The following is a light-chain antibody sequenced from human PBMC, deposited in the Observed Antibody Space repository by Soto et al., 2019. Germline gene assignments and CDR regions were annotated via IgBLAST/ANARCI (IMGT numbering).Light chain of an antibody. Sequence: DIQMTQSPSSLSASVGDRVTITCRASQSISSYLNWYQQKPGKAPNLLLYAASSLQSGVPSRFSGSGSGTYFTLTISSLQPEDFATYYCQQSYSTPLTFGGGTKVEIK. CDR3: QQSYSTPLT. CDR2: AAS. V-gene: IGKV1-39*01. J-gene: IGKJ4*01. CDR1: QSISSY.